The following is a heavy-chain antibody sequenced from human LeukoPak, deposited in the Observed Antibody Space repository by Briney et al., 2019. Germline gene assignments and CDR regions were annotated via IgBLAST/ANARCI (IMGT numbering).Heavy chain of an antibody. V-gene: IGHV3-23*01. CDR1: GFIFSHYA. Sequence: GGALRLSCAACGFIFSHYAMYWVRQAPGKGLEWVSAISGRSDNTYYADSVKGRFTLSRDSSKNTLYLQMNSLRADDTAVYYSAKWADYDVLTGYYVSDFWGQGTLVTVSS. CDR2: ISGRSDNT. D-gene: IGHD3-9*01. CDR3: AKWADYDVLTGYYVSDF. J-gene: IGHJ4*02.